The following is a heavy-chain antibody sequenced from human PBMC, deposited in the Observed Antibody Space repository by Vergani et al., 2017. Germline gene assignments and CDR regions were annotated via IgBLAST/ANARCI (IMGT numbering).Heavy chain of an antibody. CDR3: PKGCGSSDCFTSDY. J-gene: IGHJ4*02. CDR2: ISGSGDST. D-gene: IGHD2-2*02. Sequence: EVQLLESGGGLVKPGGSLRLSCAASGFTFSNYAMSWVRQAPGKGLEWVSSISGSGDSTYYTDSVKGRFTISRDNSKNMLYLQMNSLRADDTAVYYCPKGCGSSDCFTSDYWGQGTLVTVSS. CDR1: GFTFSNYA. V-gene: IGHV3-23*01.